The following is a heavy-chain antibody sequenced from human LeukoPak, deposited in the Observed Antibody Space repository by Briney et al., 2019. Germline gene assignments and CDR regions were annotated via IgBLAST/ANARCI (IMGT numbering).Heavy chain of an antibody. D-gene: IGHD1-26*01. CDR1: GYTFSRYW. CDR2: LNEASRIT. V-gene: IGHV3-74*01. CDR3: ARDLGGIAGS. J-gene: IGHJ1*01. Sequence: GGSLRLSCAASGYTFSRYWMHWVRQVPGRGLEWVSRLNEASRITTYSGSVQGRSIISRGNSKNTLYLQMYSLRAEDTALYFCARDLGGIAGSCGQGTLATVSS.